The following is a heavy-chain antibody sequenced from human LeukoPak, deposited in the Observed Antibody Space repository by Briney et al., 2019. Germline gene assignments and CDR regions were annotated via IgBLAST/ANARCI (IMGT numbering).Heavy chain of an antibody. D-gene: IGHD3-3*01. CDR1: GGSISSSSYY. J-gene: IGHJ6*03. V-gene: IGHV4-39*01. Sequence: SETLSLTCTVSGGSISSSSYYWGWIRQPPGKGLEWFGSIYYSGSTYYNPSLKSRVTISVDTSKNQFSLKLSSVTAADTAVYYCARRPADVLRFLEWFADYYYYYMDVWGKGTTVTVSS. CDR2: IYYSGST. CDR3: ARRPADVLRFLEWFADYYYYYMDV.